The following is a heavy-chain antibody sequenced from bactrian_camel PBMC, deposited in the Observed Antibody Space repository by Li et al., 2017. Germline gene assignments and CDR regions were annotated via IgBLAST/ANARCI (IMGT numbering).Heavy chain of an antibody. J-gene: IGHJ4*01. D-gene: IGHD7*01. Sequence: HVQLVESGGGSVQAGGSLRLTCVASGNINKEYCMGWTRLVPGKEREGIAGIDNNGGTAYQDSVKGRFTVSQDDAKTTLYLQMNNLKPEDSARYYCAAAEHCTGGYLSQYINWGQGTQVTVS. CDR1: GNINKEYC. V-gene: IGHV3S9*01. CDR3: AAAEHCTGGYLSQYIN. CDR2: IDNNGGT.